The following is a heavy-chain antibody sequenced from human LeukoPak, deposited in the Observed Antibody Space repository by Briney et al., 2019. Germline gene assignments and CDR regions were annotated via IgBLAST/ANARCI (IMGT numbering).Heavy chain of an antibody. CDR3: AKVGIAAAAGDY. CDR2: IRYDGSDK. Sequence: GGSQRLSCAASGFTFSSCGMHWVRQAPGKGLEWVAFIRYDGSDKYYEDSVKGRFTISRDNSKNTLYLQMNSLRAEDTAVYYCAKVGIAAAAGDYWGQGTLVTVSS. V-gene: IGHV3-30*02. CDR1: GFTFSSCG. D-gene: IGHD6-13*01. J-gene: IGHJ4*02.